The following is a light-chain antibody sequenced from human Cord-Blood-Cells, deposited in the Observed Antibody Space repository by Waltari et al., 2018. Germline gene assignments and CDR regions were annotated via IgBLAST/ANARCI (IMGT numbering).Light chain of an antibody. J-gene: IGKJ3*01. V-gene: IGKV1-8*01. Sequence: AIRMTQSPSSFSASTGDRVTITCRASQGISSYLAWYQQKPGKAPKLLIYAASPLQSGVPSRFSGSRPGTEFTLTISCLQSEDFATYYCQQYYSYPRGFGPGTKVDSK. CDR1: QGISSY. CDR2: AAS. CDR3: QQYYSYPRG.